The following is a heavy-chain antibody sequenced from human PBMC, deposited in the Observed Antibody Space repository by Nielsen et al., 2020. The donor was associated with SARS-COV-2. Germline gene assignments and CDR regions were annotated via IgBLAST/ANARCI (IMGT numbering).Heavy chain of an antibody. CDR1: GYTFTSYY. Sequence: ASVKVSCKASGYTFTSYYMHWVRQAPGQGLEWMGIINPSGGSTSYAQKFQGRVTMTRDKSTSTVYMELSSLRSEDTAVYYCARDQGSPMITFGGEAYWGQGTLVTVSS. V-gene: IGHV1-46*01. J-gene: IGHJ4*02. CDR2: INPSGGST. D-gene: IGHD3-16*01. CDR3: ARDQGSPMITFGGEAY.